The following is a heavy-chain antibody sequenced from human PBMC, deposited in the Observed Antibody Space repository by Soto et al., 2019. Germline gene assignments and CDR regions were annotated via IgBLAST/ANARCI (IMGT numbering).Heavy chain of an antibody. CDR1: GFTFTSSA. V-gene: IGHV1-58*01. D-gene: IGHD5-12*01. CDR2: IVVGSGNT. CDR3: AEDGSGYGEAFDY. Sequence: GASVKVSCKASGFTFTSSAVQWVRQARGQRLEWIGWIVVGSGNTNYAQKFQERVTITRDMSTSTAYMELSSLRSEDTAVYYCAEDGSGYGEAFDYWGQGTLVTVSS. J-gene: IGHJ4*02.